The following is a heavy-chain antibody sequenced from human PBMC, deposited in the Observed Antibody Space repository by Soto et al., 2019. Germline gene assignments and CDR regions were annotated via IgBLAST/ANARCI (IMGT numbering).Heavy chain of an antibody. CDR2: SYYSGAS. J-gene: IGHJ4*02. CDR1: GASISGND. Sequence: SETLSLTCSVSGASISGNDWSWIRQPPGKGLEWIGYSYYSGASNYNPTLESRGTITVDTHKSQYSLKLTSVTPADTAGYYCSKAGSYSASSGRVHYWGQGILVTVSS. V-gene: IGHV4-59*01. D-gene: IGHD1-26*01. CDR3: SKAGSYSASSGRVHY.